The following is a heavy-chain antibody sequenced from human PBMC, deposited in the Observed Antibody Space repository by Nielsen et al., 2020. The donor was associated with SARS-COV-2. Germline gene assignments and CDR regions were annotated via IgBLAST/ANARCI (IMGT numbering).Heavy chain of an antibody. V-gene: IGHV3-30*18. CDR3: AKELKLNWFDP. D-gene: IGHD2-15*01. CDR2: ISYDGRGK. CDR1: GFSFETYG. Sequence: GESLKISCAASGFSFETYGMHWVRQAPGKGLEWVAVISYDGRGKYYADSVKGRFTISRDNSKNTLYLQMNSLRAEDTALYHCAKELKLNWFDPWGQGTLVTVSS. J-gene: IGHJ5*02.